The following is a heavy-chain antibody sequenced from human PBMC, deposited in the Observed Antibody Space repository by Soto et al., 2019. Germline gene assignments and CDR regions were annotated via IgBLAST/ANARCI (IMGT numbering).Heavy chain of an antibody. J-gene: IGHJ4*02. V-gene: IGHV3-9*01. CDR1: GFTFDDYA. CDR2: ISWNSGSI. CDR3: AKDHKGGCYDFDY. D-gene: IGHD2-21*01. Sequence: EVQLVESGGGLVQPGRSLRLSCAASGFTFDDYAMHWVRQAPGKGLEWVSGISWNSGSIGYADSVKGRFTISRDNAKNSLYLQMNSLRAENTALYYCAKDHKGGCYDFDYWGQGTLVTVSS.